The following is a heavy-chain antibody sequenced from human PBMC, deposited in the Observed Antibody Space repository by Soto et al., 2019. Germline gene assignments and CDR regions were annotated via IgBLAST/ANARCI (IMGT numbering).Heavy chain of an antibody. CDR3: ARVRFLEWLLPGYMDV. V-gene: IGHV4-59*08. CDR2: IYYSGST. D-gene: IGHD3-3*01. J-gene: IGHJ6*04. Sequence: SETLSLTCTVSGGSISSYYLSWIRQPPGKGLEWIGYIYYSGSTNYNPSLKSRVTISVDTSKNQFSLKLSSVTAADTAVYYCARVRFLEWLLPGYMDVWGKGTTVTVSS. CDR1: GGSISSYY.